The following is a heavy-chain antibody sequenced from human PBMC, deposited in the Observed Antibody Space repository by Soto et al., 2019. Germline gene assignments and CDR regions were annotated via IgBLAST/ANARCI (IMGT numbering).Heavy chain of an antibody. J-gene: IGHJ1*01. Sequence: ASVKVSCKASVYTFTSYAMHWVRQAPGQRLEWMGWINAGNGNTKYSQKFQGRVTITRDTSASTAYMELSSLRSEDTAVYYCARDAPYCSGGSCYSVYFHHWGQGTLVTVSS. CDR1: VYTFTSYA. CDR3: ARDAPYCSGGSCYSVYFHH. CDR2: INAGNGNT. D-gene: IGHD2-15*01. V-gene: IGHV1-3*01.